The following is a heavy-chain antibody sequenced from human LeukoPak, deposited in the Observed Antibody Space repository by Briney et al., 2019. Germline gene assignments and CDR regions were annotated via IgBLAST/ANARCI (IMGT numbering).Heavy chain of an antibody. CDR1: GGSFSGYY. J-gene: IGHJ4*02. CDR2: INHSGST. V-gene: IGHV4-34*01. Sequence: SETLSLTCAVYGGSFSGYYWSWIRQPPGKGLEWIGEINHSGSTNYNPSLKSRVTISVDTSKNQFSLKLSSVTAADTAVYYCARRRLKQRGSPAPFDYWGQGTLVTVSS. CDR3: ARRRLKQRGSPAPFDY. D-gene: IGHD6-25*01.